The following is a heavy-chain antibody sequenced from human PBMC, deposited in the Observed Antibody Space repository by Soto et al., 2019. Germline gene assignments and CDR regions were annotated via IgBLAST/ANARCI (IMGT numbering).Heavy chain of an antibody. V-gene: IGHV1-18*04. D-gene: IGHD3-22*01. J-gene: IGHJ4*02. CDR3: ARDLGAPPSSGYRTGDFDY. CDR2: ISAYNGNT. Sequence: QVQLVQSGAEVKKPGASVKVSCKASGYTFTSYGISWVRQAPGQGLEWMGWISAYNGNTNYAQKLQGRVTMTTDTSTSTAYMELRSLRSDDTAVYYCARDLGAPPSSGYRTGDFDYWGQGTLVTVSS. CDR1: GYTFTSYG.